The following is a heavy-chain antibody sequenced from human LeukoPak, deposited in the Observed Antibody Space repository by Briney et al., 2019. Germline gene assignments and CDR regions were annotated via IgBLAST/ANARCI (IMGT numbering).Heavy chain of an antibody. D-gene: IGHD1-26*01. CDR2: ISGSGGST. V-gene: IGHV3-23*01. CDR1: GFTFSSYA. Sequence: GGSLRLSRAASGFTFSSYAMSWVRQAPGKGLEWVSAISGSGGSTYYADSVKGRFTISRDNSKNTLYLQMNSLRAEDTAVYYCATGGIVGATFHLGHYWGQGTLVTVSS. J-gene: IGHJ4*02. CDR3: ATGGIVGATFHLGHY.